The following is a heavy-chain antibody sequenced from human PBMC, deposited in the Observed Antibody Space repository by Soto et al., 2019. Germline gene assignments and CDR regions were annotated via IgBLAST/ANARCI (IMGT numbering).Heavy chain of an antibody. D-gene: IGHD2-2*02. CDR2: VYYLGGT. CDR3: ASLYMALDY. V-gene: IGHV4-39*01. CDR1: GDSINSSDYH. J-gene: IGHJ4*02. Sequence: QVQLQESGPGLVKPSETLSLICTVSGDSINSSDYHWGWIRQPPGKGLEWIGSVYYLGGTHSHPSXXSRVTISVDTPGSQFTLKLRSVPAADTGVYYCASLYMALDYWGQGSLVTVSS.